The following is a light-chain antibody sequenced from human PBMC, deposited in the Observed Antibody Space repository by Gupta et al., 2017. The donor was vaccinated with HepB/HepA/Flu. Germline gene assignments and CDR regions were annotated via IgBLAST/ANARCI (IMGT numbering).Light chain of an antibody. CDR2: WAS. Sequence: DIVMTQSPDSLAVSLGERATINCKSSQSVLYSSNNKNYLAWYQQKPGQPPKLLIYWASTREAGVPDRFSGSGSGTDFTLTISSRQAEDVAVYYCQQYESTPRFTFGHGTKVDIK. CDR1: QSVLYSSNNKNY. V-gene: IGKV4-1*01. J-gene: IGKJ3*01. CDR3: QQYESTPRFT.